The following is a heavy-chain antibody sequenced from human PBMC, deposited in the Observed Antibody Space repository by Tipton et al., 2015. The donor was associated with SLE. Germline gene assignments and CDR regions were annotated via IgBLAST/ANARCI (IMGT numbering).Heavy chain of an antibody. CDR3: ARAAGRDGYSSSWAPFDY. CDR2: IYYNGKT. V-gene: IGHV4-59*08. Sequence: LRLSCSVSGGSISSYYWSWIRQPPAKGLEWIGFIYYNGKTNYNSSLKSRVTISVDTSKSQFSLKLRSVTAADTAVYYCARAAGRDGYSSSWAPFDYWGQGTLVAVSS. D-gene: IGHD6-13*01. CDR1: GGSISSYY. J-gene: IGHJ4*02.